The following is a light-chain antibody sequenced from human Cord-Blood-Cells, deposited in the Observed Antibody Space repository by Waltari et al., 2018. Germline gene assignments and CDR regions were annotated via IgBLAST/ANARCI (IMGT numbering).Light chain of an antibody. CDR3: QQYNNWPPYS. CDR1: QSVSSN. V-gene: IGKV3-15*01. Sequence: EIVMTQSPATLSVSPGERATLSCRASQSVSSNLAWYQQKPGQAPRHLIYGASTRATGIPARFSGSGSGTEFTLTISSLQSEDFAVYDCQQYNNWPPYSFGQGTKLEIK. J-gene: IGKJ2*03. CDR2: GAS.